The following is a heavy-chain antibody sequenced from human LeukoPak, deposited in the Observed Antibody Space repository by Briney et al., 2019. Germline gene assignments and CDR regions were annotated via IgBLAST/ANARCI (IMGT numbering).Heavy chain of an antibody. CDR3: ASEFIVGATFDY. V-gene: IGHV3-30*03. Sequence: GGSLRLSYAASGFTFSNYGMHWVRQAPGKGLEWVAVIAYDEINTNHADSVKGRFTVSRDNSKKTLFLQMNSLRAEDTAVYYCASEFIVGATFDYWGQGTLVTVSS. CDR1: GFTFSNYG. D-gene: IGHD1-26*01. CDR2: IAYDEINT. J-gene: IGHJ4*02.